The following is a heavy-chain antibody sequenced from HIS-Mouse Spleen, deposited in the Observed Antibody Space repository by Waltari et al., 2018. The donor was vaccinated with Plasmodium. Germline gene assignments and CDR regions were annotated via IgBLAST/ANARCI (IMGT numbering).Heavy chain of an antibody. D-gene: IGHD6-6*01. CDR1: GFTVSSNY. CDR3: ARGMKSSSAAFDI. CDR2: IFVGGST. Sequence: EVQLVESGGGLIQPGGSLRLSCAASGFTVSSNYMSWVRQAPGKGLGWGEVIFVGGSTYYEDSGKGRFTSSRDNSKNTLYLQMNSLGAEDTAVYYCARGMKSSSAAFDIWGQGTMVTVSS. V-gene: IGHV3-53*01. J-gene: IGHJ3*02.